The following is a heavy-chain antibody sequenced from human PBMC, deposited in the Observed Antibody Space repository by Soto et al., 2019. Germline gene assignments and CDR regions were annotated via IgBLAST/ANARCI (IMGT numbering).Heavy chain of an antibody. CDR1: GFTFSSYS. CDR3: ARDPTAMITFGGVIVYPRGVYYMDV. CDR2: ISSSSSYI. Sequence: EVQLVESGGGLVKPGGSLRLSCAASGFTFSSYSMNWVRQAPGKGLEWVSSISSSSSYIYYADSVKGRFTISRDNAKNSQYLQMNSLRVDDTAVYYCARDPTAMITFGGVIVYPRGVYYMDVWGKGTTVTVSS. J-gene: IGHJ6*03. D-gene: IGHD3-16*02. V-gene: IGHV3-21*01.